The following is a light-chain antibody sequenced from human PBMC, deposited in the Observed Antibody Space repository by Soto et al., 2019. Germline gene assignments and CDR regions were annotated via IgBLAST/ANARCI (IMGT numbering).Light chain of an antibody. V-gene: IGKV3-11*01. J-gene: IGKJ2*01. CDR3: QQRSNSPQYT. CDR2: DAS. Sequence: EIVLTQSPATLSLSPGERATLSCRASQSVSSYLAWYQQKPGQAPRLLIYDASNRATGIPARFSGSGSGTDFTLTISSLEPEDFAVYYCQQRSNSPQYTFGQGTKLDIK. CDR1: QSVSSY.